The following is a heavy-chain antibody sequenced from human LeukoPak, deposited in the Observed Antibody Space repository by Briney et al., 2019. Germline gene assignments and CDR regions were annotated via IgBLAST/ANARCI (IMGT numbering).Heavy chain of an antibody. J-gene: IGHJ3*01. CDR2: ISYDESNK. D-gene: IGHD4-17*01. CDR3: AKGRVPGTVTTTYDAFDV. V-gene: IGHV3-30*18. Sequence: GRSLRLSCAASEFAFSSYGMHWVRQAPGKGLEWVSVISYDESNKDYADSVKGRFTISRDNSKNTLYLQMTSLRADDTAVYYCAKGRVPGTVTTTYDAFDVWGQGTMVTVSS. CDR1: EFAFSSYG.